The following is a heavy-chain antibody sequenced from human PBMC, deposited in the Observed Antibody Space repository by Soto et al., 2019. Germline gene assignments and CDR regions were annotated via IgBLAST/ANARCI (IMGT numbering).Heavy chain of an antibody. V-gene: IGHV3-48*02. CDR1: GFTFSSYS. Sequence: GGSLRLSCAASGFTFSSYSMNWVRQAPGKGLEWVSNISNSSSTIYYADSVKGRFTISRDNAKNSLYLQMNSLRDEDTAVYYCARYKGSGSYSNPDAFDIWGQGTMVSVSS. CDR2: ISNSSSTI. D-gene: IGHD3-10*01. CDR3: ARYKGSGSYSNPDAFDI. J-gene: IGHJ3*02.